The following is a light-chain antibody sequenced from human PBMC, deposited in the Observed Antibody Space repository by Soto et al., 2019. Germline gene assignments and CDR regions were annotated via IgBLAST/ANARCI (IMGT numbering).Light chain of an antibody. CDR1: QSVSSSY. V-gene: IGKV3-20*01. CDR2: GAS. Sequence: EIVLAQSPGTLSLSPGGRATLSCRASQSVSSSYLAWYQQKPGQAPRLLIYGASSRATGIPDRFSGSGSGTDFTLTISRLEPEDFAVYYCQQYGSSPPDTFGGGTKVEIK. J-gene: IGKJ4*01. CDR3: QQYGSSPPDT.